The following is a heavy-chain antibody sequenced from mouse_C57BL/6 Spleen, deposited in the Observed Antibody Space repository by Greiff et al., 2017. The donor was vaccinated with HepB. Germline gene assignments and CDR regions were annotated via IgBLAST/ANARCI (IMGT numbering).Heavy chain of an antibody. CDR2: IYWDDDK. CDR3: ARVYYDYDSLHWYFDV. V-gene: IGHV8-12*01. CDR1: GFSLSTSGMG. D-gene: IGHD2-4*01. J-gene: IGHJ1*03. Sequence: QVTLKESGPGILQSSQTLSLTCSFSGFSLSTSGMGVSWIRQPSGKGLEWLAHIYWDDDKRYNPSLKSRLTISKDTSRNQVFLKITSVDTADTATYYCARVYYDYDSLHWYFDVWGTGTTVTVSS.